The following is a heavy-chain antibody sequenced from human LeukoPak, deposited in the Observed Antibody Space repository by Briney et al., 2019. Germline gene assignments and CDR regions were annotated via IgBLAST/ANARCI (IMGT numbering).Heavy chain of an antibody. CDR1: GGSFSGYY. CDR2: IYSSGST. V-gene: IGHV4-59*01. D-gene: IGHD1-26*01. J-gene: IGHJ4*02. Sequence: SETLSLTCAVYGGSFSGYYWGWIRQPPGKGLEWIGHIYSSGSTNYNPSLKSRVTMSVDTSTNQFSLRLRSATAADTAVYYCARDGPTGPWGQGTLVTVSS. CDR3: ARDGPTGP.